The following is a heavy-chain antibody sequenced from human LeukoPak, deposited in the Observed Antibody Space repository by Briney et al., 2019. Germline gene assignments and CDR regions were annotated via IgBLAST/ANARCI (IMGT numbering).Heavy chain of an antibody. V-gene: IGHV4-61*02. J-gene: IGHJ5*02. Sequence: SQTLSLTCTVSGGSISSGSYYWSWIRQPAGKGLEWIGRIYSSGSINYNPSLKSRVTMSVDTSKNQLSLKLTFVTAADTAVYYCARGNEQLGWFDPWGQGTLVTVSS. CDR2: IYSSGSI. CDR1: GGSISSGSYY. D-gene: IGHD6-13*01. CDR3: ARGNEQLGWFDP.